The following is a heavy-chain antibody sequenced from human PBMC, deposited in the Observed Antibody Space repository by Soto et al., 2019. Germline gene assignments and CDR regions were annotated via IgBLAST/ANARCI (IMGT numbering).Heavy chain of an antibody. CDR3: AREVSKYSGYDFDY. Sequence: EVQLVESGGGLVKPGGSLRLSCAASGFTFSSYSMNWVRQAPGKGLEWVSSISSSSSYIYYADSVKGRFTISRDNAMNSLYLQMNSLRAEDTAVYYCAREVSKYSGYDFDYWGQGTLVTVSS. D-gene: IGHD5-12*01. V-gene: IGHV3-21*01. CDR1: GFTFSSYS. CDR2: ISSSSSYI. J-gene: IGHJ4*02.